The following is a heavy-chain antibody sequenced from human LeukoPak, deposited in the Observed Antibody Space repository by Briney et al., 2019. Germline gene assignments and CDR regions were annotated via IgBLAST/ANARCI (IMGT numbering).Heavy chain of an antibody. Sequence: EASVKVSCKASGGTFSSYAISWVRQAPGQGLEWMGGIIPIFGTANYAQKFQGRVTITADESTSTAYMELSSPRSEDTAVYYCARGWSGYPDIDYWGQGTLVTVSS. J-gene: IGHJ4*02. V-gene: IGHV1-69*01. CDR3: ARGWSGYPDIDY. CDR2: IIPIFGTA. CDR1: GGTFSSYA. D-gene: IGHD3-3*01.